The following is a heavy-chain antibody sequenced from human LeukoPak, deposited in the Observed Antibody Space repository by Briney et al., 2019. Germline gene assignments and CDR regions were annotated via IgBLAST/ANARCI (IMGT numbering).Heavy chain of an antibody. V-gene: IGHV3-7*01. Sequence: GWSLRLSCAASGFTFSNYWMSWVRQAPGKGMEWVANIKQDGSEKYYVDSVKGRFTISRDNAKNSLYLQMNNLRDEDTAVYYCASHLRDYWGQGTLVTVSS. CDR3: ASHLRDY. J-gene: IGHJ4*02. CDR2: IKQDGSEK. CDR1: GFTFSNYW.